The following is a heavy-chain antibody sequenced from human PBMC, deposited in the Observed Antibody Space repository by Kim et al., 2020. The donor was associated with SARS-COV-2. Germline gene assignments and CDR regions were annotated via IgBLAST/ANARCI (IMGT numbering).Heavy chain of an antibody. D-gene: IGHD3-10*01. CDR1: GLSFDSSA. J-gene: IGHJ6*02. CDR3: ARGNYHESVSLSDYCEGMDV. Sequence: GGSLRLSCAASGLSFDSSAMNWVRQAPGKGLEWVAVISYDGRNKDYADSVKGRFTISRDNSKSTLYLQMNSLRVEDTAVYYCARGNYHESVSLSDYCEGMDVWGQGTTVTVSS. CDR2: ISYDGRNK. V-gene: IGHV3-30-3*01.